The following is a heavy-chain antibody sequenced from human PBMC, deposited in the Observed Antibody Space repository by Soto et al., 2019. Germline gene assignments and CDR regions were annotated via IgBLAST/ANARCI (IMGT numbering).Heavy chain of an antibody. Sequence: ASVKVSCKASGYTFTSYGISWVRQAPGRGLEWMGWISAYNGNTNYAQKLQGRVTMTTDTSTSTAYMELRSLRSDDTAVYYCARALGSSGYYSPFDYWGQGTLVTVSS. CDR2: ISAYNGNT. CDR1: GYTFTSYG. V-gene: IGHV1-18*01. J-gene: IGHJ4*02. D-gene: IGHD3-22*01. CDR3: ARALGSSGYYSPFDY.